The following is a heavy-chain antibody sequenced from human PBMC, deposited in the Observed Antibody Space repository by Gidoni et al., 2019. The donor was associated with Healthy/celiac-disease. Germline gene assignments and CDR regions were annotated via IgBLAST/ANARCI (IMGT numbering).Heavy chain of an antibody. Sequence: QVQLVQSGAEVKKPGASVKVSCKASAYTFPSYAMHWVRQAPGQRLEWMGGINAGNGNTNYSQKFQGRVTITRDTSAGTAYMELSSLRSEDTAVYYCARAGSYGDFRMYYYGMDVWGQGTTVTVSS. CDR1: AYTFPSYA. CDR3: ARAGSYGDFRMYYYGMDV. J-gene: IGHJ6*02. V-gene: IGHV1-3*01. CDR2: INAGNGNT. D-gene: IGHD4-17*01.